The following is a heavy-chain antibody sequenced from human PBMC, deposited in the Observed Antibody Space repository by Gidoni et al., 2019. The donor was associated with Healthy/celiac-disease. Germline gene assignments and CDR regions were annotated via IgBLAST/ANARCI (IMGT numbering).Heavy chain of an antibody. V-gene: IGHV4-59*01. CDR2: IYYSGST. J-gene: IGHJ3*02. Sequence: QVQLQESGPGLVKPSETRSLTCTVAGGSIGSYYLSSIRQPPGKGLEWIGYIYYSGSTNSNPSLKSRVTISVDTSKNQFSLKLSSVTAADTAVYYCARAGYGDYKNGAFDIWGQGTMVTVSS. CDR1: GGSIGSYY. CDR3: ARAGYGDYKNGAFDI. D-gene: IGHD4-17*01.